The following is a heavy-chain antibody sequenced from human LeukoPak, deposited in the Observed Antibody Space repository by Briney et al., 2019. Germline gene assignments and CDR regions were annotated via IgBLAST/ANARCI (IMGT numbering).Heavy chain of an antibody. V-gene: IGHV4-4*07. CDR2: IYTSGST. D-gene: IGHD1-26*01. Sequence: SETLSLTCTVSGGSIISYYWSWIRQPAGKGLEWIGRIYTSGSTNYNPSLKSRVTMSVDTSKNQFSLKLSSVTAADTAVYYCASEGGSGDTYYFDYWGQGTLVTVSS. CDR3: ASEGGSGDTYYFDY. J-gene: IGHJ4*02. CDR1: GGSIISYY.